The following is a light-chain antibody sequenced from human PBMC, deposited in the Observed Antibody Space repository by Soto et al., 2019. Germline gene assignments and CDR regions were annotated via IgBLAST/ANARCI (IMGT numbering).Light chain of an antibody. J-gene: IGKJ4*01. Sequence: DIQMTQSPSSVSASLGDRITITCRASQDISTWLAWYQHKPGEAPRLLISDASNLQRGVPARFSGSRSGTDFTLTIINIQPEDFATYYCQQVNNFPLTFGGGTKVDIK. CDR2: DAS. CDR1: QDISTW. V-gene: IGKV1D-12*01. CDR3: QQVNNFPLT.